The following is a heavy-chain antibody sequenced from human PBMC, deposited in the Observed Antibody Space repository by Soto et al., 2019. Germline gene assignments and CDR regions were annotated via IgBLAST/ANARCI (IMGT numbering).Heavy chain of an antibody. D-gene: IGHD3-10*02. CDR1: GGSISSYY. CDR3: ARCSGGNTVIWFDP. J-gene: IGHJ5*02. V-gene: IGHV4-59*06. Sequence: SETLSLTCTVSGGSISSYYWSWIRQPPGKGLEWIGYIYYSGSTYYNPSLKSRVTISVDTSKNQFSLKLSSVTAADTAVYYCARCSGGNTVIWFDPWGQGTLVTVSS. CDR2: IYYSGST.